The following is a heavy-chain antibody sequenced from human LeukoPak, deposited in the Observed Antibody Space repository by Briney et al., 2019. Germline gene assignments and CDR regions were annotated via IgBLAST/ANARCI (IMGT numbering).Heavy chain of an antibody. CDR2: IKTKTEGETG. CDR1: GFSFSRAW. Sequence: GGSLRLSCVASGFSFSRAWMSWVRQAPGKGLEWVGHIKTKTEGETGGYAATVKGRFIISRNDSKNTLYLQMDSLKTEDTAVYYCTTGISISGVVVDPWGQGTLVTVSS. V-gene: IGHV3-15*01. CDR3: TTGISISGVVVDP. D-gene: IGHD3-3*01. J-gene: IGHJ5*02.